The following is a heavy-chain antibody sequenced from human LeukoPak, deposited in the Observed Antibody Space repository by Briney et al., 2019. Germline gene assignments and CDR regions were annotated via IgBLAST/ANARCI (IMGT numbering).Heavy chain of an antibody. CDR1: GGSISSGDYY. D-gene: IGHD7-27*01. CDR3: ARDGTGDLDY. CDR2: IYYSGST. J-gene: IGHJ4*02. Sequence: SETLSLTCTVSGGSISSGDYYWSWIRQPPGKGLEWIGYIYYSGSTYYNPSLKSRVTISVDTSKNQFSLKLSSVTAADTAVYYCARDGTGDLDYWAREPWSPSPQ. V-gene: IGHV4-30-4*08.